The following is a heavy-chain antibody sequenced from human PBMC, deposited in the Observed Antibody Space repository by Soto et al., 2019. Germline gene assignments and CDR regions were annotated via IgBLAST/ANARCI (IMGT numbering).Heavy chain of an antibody. D-gene: IGHD6-6*01. CDR3: ARRVIAARPSYYYYGVDV. V-gene: IGHV5-10-1*01. J-gene: IGHJ6*02. Sequence: PGESLKISCKGSGYSFTSYWISWVRQMPGKGLEWMGRIDPSDSYTNYSPSFQGHVTISADKSISTAYLQWSSLKASDTAMYYCARRVIAARPSYYYYGVDVWGQGTTVTVSS. CDR1: GYSFTSYW. CDR2: IDPSDSYT.